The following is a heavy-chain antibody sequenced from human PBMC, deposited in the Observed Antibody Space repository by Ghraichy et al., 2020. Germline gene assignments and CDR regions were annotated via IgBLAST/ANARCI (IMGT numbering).Heavy chain of an antibody. CDR3: ASSTYYYDSSGFRSGYFDL. D-gene: IGHD3-22*01. J-gene: IGHJ2*01. CDR1: GGSISSGGYS. Sequence: SETLSLTCAVSGGSISSGGYSWSWIRQPPGKGLEWIGYIYHSGSTYYNPSLKSRVTISVDRSKNQFSLKLSSVTAADTAVYYCASSTYYYDSSGFRSGYFDLWGRGTLVTVSS. V-gene: IGHV4-30-2*01. CDR2: IYHSGST.